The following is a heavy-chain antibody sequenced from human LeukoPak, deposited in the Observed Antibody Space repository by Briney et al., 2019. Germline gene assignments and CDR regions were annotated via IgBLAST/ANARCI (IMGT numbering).Heavy chain of an antibody. CDR2: INPNSGGT. Sequence: ASVKVSCKASGYTFTNYGISWVRRAPGQGLEWMGWINPNSGGTNYAQKFQGRVTMTRDTSISTAYVELSRLRSDDTAVYYCARVQIDSSGWYGGDYWGQGTLVTVSS. J-gene: IGHJ4*02. CDR3: ARVQIDSSGWYGGDY. CDR1: GYTFTNYG. V-gene: IGHV1-2*02. D-gene: IGHD6-19*01.